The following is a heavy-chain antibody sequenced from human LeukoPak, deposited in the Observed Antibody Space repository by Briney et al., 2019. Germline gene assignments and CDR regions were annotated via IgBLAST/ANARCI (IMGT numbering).Heavy chain of an antibody. V-gene: IGHV3-30-3*01. CDR1: GVTVSDAW. Sequence: GGSLRLSCAASGVTVSDAWMHWVRQAPGKGLQWVALIVYDESNEYYADSVKGRFTISRDNSKNMLYLQMNSLRAEDTAVYYCARVLTGTTGGGVFAYWGQGTLVTVSS. CDR2: IVYDESNE. D-gene: IGHD1-20*01. CDR3: ARVLTGTTGGGVFAY. J-gene: IGHJ4*02.